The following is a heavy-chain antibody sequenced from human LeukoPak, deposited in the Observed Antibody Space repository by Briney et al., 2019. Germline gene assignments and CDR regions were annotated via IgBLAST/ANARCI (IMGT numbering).Heavy chain of an antibody. CDR1: GGSFSGYY. J-gene: IGHJ4*02. V-gene: IGHV4-34*01. D-gene: IGHD1-14*01. Sequence: SETPSLTCAVYGGSFSGYYWSWIRQPPGKGLEWIGEINHSGSTNYNPSLKSRVTISVDTSKNQFSLKLSSVTAADTAVYYCAKGTHDYWGQGTLVTVSS. CDR3: AKGTHDY. CDR2: INHSGST.